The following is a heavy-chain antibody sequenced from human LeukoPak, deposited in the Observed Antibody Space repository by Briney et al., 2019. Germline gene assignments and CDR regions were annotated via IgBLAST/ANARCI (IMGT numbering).Heavy chain of an antibody. CDR3: ARDQTGFCSGSSCLGSTFDY. CDR1: GFILSDYN. CDR2: ISYDGSNK. J-gene: IGHJ4*02. V-gene: IGHV3-30*04. Sequence: GGSLRLSCAASGFILSDYNMHWVRQAPGKGLEWVAVISYDGSNKYYADSVKGRFTISRDNSKNTLYLQMNSLRDEDPAVFYCARDQTGFCSGSSCLGSTFDYWGKGTLVTVSS. D-gene: IGHD2-15*01.